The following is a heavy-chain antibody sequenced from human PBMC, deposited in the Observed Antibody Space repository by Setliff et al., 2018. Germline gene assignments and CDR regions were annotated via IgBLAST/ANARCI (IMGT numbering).Heavy chain of an antibody. V-gene: IGHV1-2*04. J-gene: IGHJ4*02. D-gene: IGHD3-22*01. Sequence: GASVKVSCKASGYTFTGYYMHWVRQAPGQGLEWMGWINPNCGGTNYAQKFQGWVTMTRDTSISTAYMELSRLRSDDTAVYYCARSDSSGYYFDYWGQGTLVTVSS. CDR2: INPNCGGT. CDR3: ARSDSSGYYFDY. CDR1: GYTFTGYY.